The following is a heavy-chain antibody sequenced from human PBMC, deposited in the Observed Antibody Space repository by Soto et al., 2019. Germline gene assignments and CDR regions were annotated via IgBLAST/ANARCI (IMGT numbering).Heavy chain of an antibody. Sequence: QVQLVESGGGVVQPGRSLRLSCAASGFALSTYGMHWVRQAPGKGLDWVAVIWYDGSNKYYADSVKGRFTISRDNFKNTLYLQMNSLRVEDTAVYYCARAVGSFDYWGQGTLVPVSS. CDR3: ARAVGSFDY. V-gene: IGHV3-33*01. CDR2: IWYDGSNK. D-gene: IGHD3-10*01. J-gene: IGHJ4*01. CDR1: GFALSTYG.